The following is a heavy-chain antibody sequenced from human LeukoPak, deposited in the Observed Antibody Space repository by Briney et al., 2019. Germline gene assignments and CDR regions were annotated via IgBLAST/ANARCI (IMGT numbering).Heavy chain of an antibody. CDR1: GYSISSGYY. CDR2: IYHSGRT. Sequence: SETLSLTCTVSGYSISSGYYWGWIRQPPGKGLEWIGSIYHSGRTYYNPSLKSRVTISVDTSKNQFSLKLSSVTAADTALYYCARHPDCSSTSCYPYFDCWGQGTLVTVSS. CDR3: ARHPDCSSTSCYPYFDC. J-gene: IGHJ4*02. V-gene: IGHV4-38-2*02. D-gene: IGHD2-2*01.